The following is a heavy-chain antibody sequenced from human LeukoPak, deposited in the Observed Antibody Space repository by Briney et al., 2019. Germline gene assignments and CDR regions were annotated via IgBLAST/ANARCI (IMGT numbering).Heavy chain of an antibody. J-gene: IGHJ6*02. Sequence: SGGSLRLSCAASGFTFSSYSMNWVRQAPGKGLEWVSSISSSSSYIYYADSVKGRFTISRDNAKNSLYLQMNSLRAEDTAVYYCARDENEVVPAAIGYYYYGMDVWGQGTTVTVSS. CDR1: GFTFSSYS. CDR2: ISSSSSYI. CDR3: ARDENEVVPAAIGYYYYGMDV. V-gene: IGHV3-21*01. D-gene: IGHD2-2*01.